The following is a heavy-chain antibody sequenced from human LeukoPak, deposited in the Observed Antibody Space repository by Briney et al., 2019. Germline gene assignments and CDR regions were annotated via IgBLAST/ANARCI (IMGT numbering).Heavy chain of an antibody. V-gene: IGHV4-34*01. CDR3: ARGSGGNSRFDP. J-gene: IGHJ5*02. D-gene: IGHD2/OR15-2a*01. CDR2: INHSGST. Sequence: PSETLSLTCAVYGGSFSVYYWSWIRQPPGKGLEWIGEINHSGSTNYNPSLKSRVTISVDTSKNQFSLKLSSVTAADTAVYYCARGSGGNSRFDPWGQGTLVTVSS. CDR1: GGSFSVYY.